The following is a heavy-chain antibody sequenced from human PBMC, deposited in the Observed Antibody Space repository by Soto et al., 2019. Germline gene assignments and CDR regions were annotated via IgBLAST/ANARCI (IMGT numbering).Heavy chain of an antibody. CDR1: GFTFSSYG. Sequence: QVQLVESGGGVVQPGRSLRLSCAASGFTFSSYGMHWVRQAPGKGLEWVAIISYDGSNKYYADSVKGRFTISRDNSKNTLYLQMNSLRAEDTAVYYCAKDLRRRVVTAPMDYWGRGTLVTVSS. J-gene: IGHJ4*02. CDR2: ISYDGSNK. V-gene: IGHV3-30*18. D-gene: IGHD2-21*02. CDR3: AKDLRRRVVTAPMDY.